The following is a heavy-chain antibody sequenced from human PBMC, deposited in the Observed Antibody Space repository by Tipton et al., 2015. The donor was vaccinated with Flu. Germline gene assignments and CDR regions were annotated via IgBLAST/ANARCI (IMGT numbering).Heavy chain of an antibody. J-gene: IGHJ4*02. CDR3: ARLSYYDVDLKNFYFED. V-gene: IGHV4-39*01. CDR2: IYPSGTT. CDR1: SGSIRSTNYF. Sequence: GLVKPSETLSLTCTVSSGSIRSTNYFCAWIRQPPGKRLELIGSIYPSGTTYYNPSLKSRVTISVDTSKSQFSLMLRSVTAAVTAVYYCARLSYYDVDLKNFYFEDWGQGTLVTVSS. D-gene: IGHD3-10*02.